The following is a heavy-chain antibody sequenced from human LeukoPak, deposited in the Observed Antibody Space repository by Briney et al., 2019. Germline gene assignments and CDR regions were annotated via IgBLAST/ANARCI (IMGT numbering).Heavy chain of an antibody. V-gene: IGHV1-2*04. J-gene: IGHJ3*02. Sequence: GASVKVSCKASGYTFTGYYMHWVRQAPGQGLEWMGWINPNSGGTNYAQKFQGWVTMTRDTSISTAYMELSRLRSDDTAVYYCARAMVRGVITAFDIWGQGTMVTVSS. CDR3: ARAMVRGVITAFDI. CDR1: GYTFTGYY. CDR2: INPNSGGT. D-gene: IGHD3-10*01.